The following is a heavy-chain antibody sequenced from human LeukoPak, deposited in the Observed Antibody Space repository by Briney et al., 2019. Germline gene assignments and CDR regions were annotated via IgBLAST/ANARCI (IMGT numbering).Heavy chain of an antibody. V-gene: IGHV3-7*01. CDR1: GFTFNGYG. CDR3: ARTSSSMVRGDTHFDY. D-gene: IGHD3-10*01. Sequence: GGSPRLPCAASGFTFNGYGMSWVRQAPGKGLEWVANIKQDGSEKYYVDSVKGRFTISRDNAKNSLYLQMNSLRAEDTAVYYCARTSSSMVRGDTHFDYWGQGTLVTVSS. CDR2: IKQDGSEK. J-gene: IGHJ4*02.